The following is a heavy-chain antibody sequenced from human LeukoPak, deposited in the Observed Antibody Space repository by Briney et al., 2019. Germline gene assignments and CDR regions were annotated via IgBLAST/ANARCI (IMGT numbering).Heavy chain of an antibody. Sequence: ASVKVSCKASGYTFTSYYMHWVRQAPGQGLEWMGIINPSGGSTSYAQKFQGRVTMTRDTSTSTVYMELSSLRSEDTAVYYCAREIRSYYYYYGMDVWGQGTTVTVSS. CDR3: AREIRSYYYYYGMDV. V-gene: IGHV1-46*01. D-gene: IGHD2-15*01. J-gene: IGHJ6*02. CDR1: GYTFTSYY. CDR2: INPSGGST.